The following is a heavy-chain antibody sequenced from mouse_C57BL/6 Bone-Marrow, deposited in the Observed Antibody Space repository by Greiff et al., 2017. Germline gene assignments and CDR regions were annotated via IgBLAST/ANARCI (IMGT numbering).Heavy chain of an antibody. CDR1: GFTFSSYA. D-gene: IGHD1-1*01. CDR3: AREILQYTMDY. J-gene: IGHJ4*01. Sequence: EVQGVESGGGLVKPGGSLKLSCAASGFTFSSYAMSWVRQTPEQRLEWVATISDGGSYTYYPDNVKGRFTISRDNATNNLYLQMSHLKSEDTAMYDCAREILQYTMDYWGQGTSVTVSS. V-gene: IGHV5-4*01. CDR2: ISDGGSYT.